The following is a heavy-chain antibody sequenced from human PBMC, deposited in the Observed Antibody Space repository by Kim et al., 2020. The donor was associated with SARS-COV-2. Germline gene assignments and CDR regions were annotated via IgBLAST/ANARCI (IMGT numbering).Heavy chain of an antibody. J-gene: IGHJ4*02. CDR1: GFTFTKVW. CDR3: TTDYERIGGLCDGETCYPASL. V-gene: IGHV3-15*01. CDR2: IRSKADGGTA. D-gene: IGHD2-21*01. Sequence: GGSLRLSCAASGFTFTKVWLSWVRQAPGKGLEWVGRIRSKADGGTADYAAPVKCRFTISRDDSKNTLYLQMNGLRAEDTAFYHCTTDYERIGGLCDGETCYPASLWGQGTLVTVSS.